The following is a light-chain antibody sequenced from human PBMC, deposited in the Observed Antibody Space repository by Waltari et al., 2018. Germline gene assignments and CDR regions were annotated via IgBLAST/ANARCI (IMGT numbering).Light chain of an antibody. CDR2: GAS. CDR1: QALNTN. J-gene: IGKJ2*01. Sequence: EIVMTQSPATLSVSPGERATLSCRASQALNTNLAWYQQKPGQAPRLLIYGASTRATGIPARFSVSGSGTEFTLTISSLQSEDFAVYYCQQYNSWPPYTFGQGTKLEIK. V-gene: IGKV3-15*01. CDR3: QQYNSWPPYT.